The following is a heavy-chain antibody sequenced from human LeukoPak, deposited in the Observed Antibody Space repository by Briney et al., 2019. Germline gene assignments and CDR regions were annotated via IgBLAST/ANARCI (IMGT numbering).Heavy chain of an antibody. Sequence: TGGSLRLSCAASGFTFSSYSMNWVRQAPGKGLEWVSSISSSSSYIYYADSVKGRFTISRDNAKNSLCLQMNSLRAEDTAVYYCARSAGIAPFDYWGQGTLVTVSS. J-gene: IGHJ4*02. CDR2: ISSSSSYI. V-gene: IGHV3-21*01. D-gene: IGHD6-13*01. CDR1: GFTFSSYS. CDR3: ARSAGIAPFDY.